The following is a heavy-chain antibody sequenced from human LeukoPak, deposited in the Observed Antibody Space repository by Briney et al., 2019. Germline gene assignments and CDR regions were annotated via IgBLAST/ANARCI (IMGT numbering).Heavy chain of an antibody. V-gene: IGHV1-2*02. CDR3: ARGRRAVVVVAATGDNWFDP. CDR2: INPNSGGT. CDR1: GYTFTGYY. D-gene: IGHD2-15*01. J-gene: IGHJ5*02. Sequence: GASVKVSCKASGYTFTGYYMHWVRQAPGQGLEWMGWINPNSGGTNYAQKFQGRVTMTRDTSISTAYMELSRLRSDDTAVYYCARGRRAVVVVAATGDNWFDPWGQGTLVSVSS.